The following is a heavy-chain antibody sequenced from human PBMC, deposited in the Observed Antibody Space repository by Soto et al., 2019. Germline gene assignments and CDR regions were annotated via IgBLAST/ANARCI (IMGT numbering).Heavy chain of an antibody. D-gene: IGHD6-13*01. V-gene: IGHV1-69*13. CDR3: ARGVAAAPYYYYGMDV. Sequence: EASVKVSCKASGGTFSSYAISWVRQAPGQGLEWMGGIIPIFGTANYAQKFQGRVTITADESTSTAYMELSSLRSEDTAVYYCARGVAAAPYYYYGMDVWGQGTTVTVSS. CDR2: IIPIFGTA. J-gene: IGHJ6*02. CDR1: GGTFSSYA.